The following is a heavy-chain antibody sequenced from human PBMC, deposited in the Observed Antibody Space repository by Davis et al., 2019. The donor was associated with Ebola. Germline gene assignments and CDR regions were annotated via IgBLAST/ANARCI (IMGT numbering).Heavy chain of an antibody. CDR3: ARAHCSGGSCYYGYYYGMDV. Sequence: PGGSLRLSCAASGFTFSDYYMSWIRQAPGKGLEWVSYISSSSSYTNYADSVKGRFTISRDNAKNSLYLQMNSLRAEDTAVYYCARAHCSGGSCYYGYYYGMDVWGQGTTVTVSS. J-gene: IGHJ6*02. D-gene: IGHD2-15*01. CDR2: ISSSSSYT. V-gene: IGHV3-11*06. CDR1: GFTFSDYY.